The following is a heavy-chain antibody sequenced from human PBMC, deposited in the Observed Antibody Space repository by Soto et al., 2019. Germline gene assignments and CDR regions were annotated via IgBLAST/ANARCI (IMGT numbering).Heavy chain of an antibody. D-gene: IGHD1-1*01. J-gene: IGHJ3*01. CDR1: GFTFDTYA. CDR3: ASWHEREHAYDV. CDR2: LYDVDGS. Sequence: PGGSLRLSCVASGFTFDTYALNWVRQAPGKGLEWVSALYDVDGSFYAASVKGRLTTSSDSSKTTVYLQSNGLRSDDTAVYYCASWHEREHAYDVWGQGTTVTVSS. V-gene: IGHV3-23*01.